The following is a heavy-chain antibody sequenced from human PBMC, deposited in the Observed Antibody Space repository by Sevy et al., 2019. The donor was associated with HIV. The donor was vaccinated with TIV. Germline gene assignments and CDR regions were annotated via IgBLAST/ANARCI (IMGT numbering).Heavy chain of an antibody. D-gene: IGHD3-10*01. CDR3: ARSVYGSGTYLNDY. Sequence: ASVKVSCKASGYYFTGYYVHWVRQAPGQGLQWMGWINPNGGGTNIGQKFHGRVTMSRDTSITTAYMELTRLRSNDTGVYFCARSVYGSGTYLNDYWGQGTLVTVSS. CDR2: INPNGGGT. J-gene: IGHJ4*02. CDR1: GYYFTGYY. V-gene: IGHV1-2*02.